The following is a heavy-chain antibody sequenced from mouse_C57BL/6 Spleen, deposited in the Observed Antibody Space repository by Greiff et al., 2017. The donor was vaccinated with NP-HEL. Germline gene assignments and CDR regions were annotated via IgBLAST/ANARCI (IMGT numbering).Heavy chain of an antibody. Sequence: VQLQQSGAELVRPGASVTLSCKASGYTFTDYEMHWVKQTPVHGLEWIGAIDPETGGTAYNQKFKGKAILTADKSSSTAYMELRSLTSEDSAGYYCTRWGDGNPYYYAMDYWGQGTSVTVSS. CDR3: TRWGDGNPYYYAMDY. CDR2: IDPETGGT. CDR1: GYTFTDYE. J-gene: IGHJ4*01. D-gene: IGHD2-1*01. V-gene: IGHV1-15*01.